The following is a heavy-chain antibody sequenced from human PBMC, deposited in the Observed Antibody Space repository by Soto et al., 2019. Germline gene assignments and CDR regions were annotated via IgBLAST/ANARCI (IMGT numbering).Heavy chain of an antibody. CDR3: ARDICSGGSCYSYYYGIDV. V-gene: IGHV6-1*01. Sequence: PSQTLSLTCAISVDSVSSNSAAWNWIRQSPSRGLERLGRTYYRSKWYNDYAVSVKSRITINPDTSKNQFSLQLNSVTPEDTAVYYCARDICSGGSCYSYYYGIDVWGQGTTVT. D-gene: IGHD2-15*01. CDR2: TYYRSKWYN. J-gene: IGHJ6*02. CDR1: VDSVSSNSAA.